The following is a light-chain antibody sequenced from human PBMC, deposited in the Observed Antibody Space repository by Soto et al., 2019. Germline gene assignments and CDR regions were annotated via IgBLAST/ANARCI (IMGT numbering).Light chain of an antibody. J-gene: IGLJ3*02. Sequence: QSALTQPASVSGSPGQSITISCTGTSSDVGGYNYVSWYQQHPGKAPKLMIYEVSNRPSGVSNRFSGSKSGSTASLTISGLQAEDEADYYCSSYAGNYTLLFGGGTKVTVL. CDR2: EVS. CDR3: SSYAGNYTLL. CDR1: SSDVGGYNY. V-gene: IGLV2-14*01.